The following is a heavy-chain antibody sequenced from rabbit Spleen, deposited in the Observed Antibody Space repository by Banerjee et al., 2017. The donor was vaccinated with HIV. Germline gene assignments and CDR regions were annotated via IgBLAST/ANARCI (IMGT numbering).Heavy chain of an antibody. CDR2: IAGGSSGVT. Sequence: QEQLVESGGGLVQPEGSLTLTCTASGFSFSSLYFMCWVRQAPGKGPEWIACIAGGSSGVTYYANWAKGRFTISKTSSTTVTLQMTSLTAADTATYFCARGVSAINRAFNLWGQGTLVTVS. CDR3: ARGVSAINRAFNL. D-gene: IGHD1-1*01. J-gene: IGHJ4*01. V-gene: IGHV1S45*01. CDR1: GFSFSSLYF.